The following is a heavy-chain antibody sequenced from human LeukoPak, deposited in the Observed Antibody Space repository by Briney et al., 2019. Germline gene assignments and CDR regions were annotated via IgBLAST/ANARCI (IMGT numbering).Heavy chain of an antibody. CDR1: GGSLSSDTDY. Sequence: PSETLSLTCTVSGGSLSSDTDYWGWIRQTPGRGLEWIASIYYTGGTYYNPPLESRVTISVDTSKNHFSLKVTSVTAADTAVYYCARHFKGYGSGTYDKDNWFDPWGQGILVTVSS. D-gene: IGHD3-10*01. CDR2: IYYTGGT. CDR3: ARHFKGYGSGTYDKDNWFDP. V-gene: IGHV4-39*01. J-gene: IGHJ5*02.